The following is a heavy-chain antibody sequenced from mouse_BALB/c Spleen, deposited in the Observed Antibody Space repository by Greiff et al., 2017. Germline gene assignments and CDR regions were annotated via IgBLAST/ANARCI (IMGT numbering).Heavy chain of an antibody. CDR3: TRVDYYGSSYNYAMDY. V-gene: IGHV1-12*01. Sequence: QVQLQQPGAELVKPGASVKMSCKASGYTFTSYNMHWVKQTPGQGLEWIGAIYPGNGDTSYNQKFKGKATLTADKSSSTAYMQLSSLTSEDSAVYYCTRVDYYGSSYNYAMDYWGQGTSVTVSS. CDR1: GYTFTSYN. D-gene: IGHD1-1*01. CDR2: IYPGNGDT. J-gene: IGHJ4*01.